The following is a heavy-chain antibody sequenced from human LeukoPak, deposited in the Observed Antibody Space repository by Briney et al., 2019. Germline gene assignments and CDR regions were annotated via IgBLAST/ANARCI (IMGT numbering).Heavy chain of an antibody. CDR1: GFSFSNYA. J-gene: IGHJ3*02. V-gene: IGHV3-23*01. Sequence: GGSLRLSCAVSGFSFSNYAMSWVRQAPGKGLEWVSTISGSGANIYYADSVKGRFTISRDNSKNTVFLQMNSPRAEETAVFYCAKNLHSSGWYGAFDIWGQGTRVTVSS. D-gene: IGHD6-19*01. CDR3: AKNLHSSGWYGAFDI. CDR2: ISGSGANI.